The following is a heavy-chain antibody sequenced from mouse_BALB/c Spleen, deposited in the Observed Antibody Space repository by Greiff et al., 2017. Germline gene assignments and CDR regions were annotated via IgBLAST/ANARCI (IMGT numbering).Heavy chain of an antibody. CDR2: IWSGGST. J-gene: IGHJ4*01. CDR3: ARRGNYAMDY. Sequence: VKLVESGPGLVQPSQSLSITCTVSGFSLTSYGVHWVRQSPGKGLVWLGVIWSGGSTDYNAAFISRLSISKDNSKSKVYFKMSSLQANDTAIYYCARRGNYAMDYWGQGTSVTVSS. V-gene: IGHV2-2*02. CDR1: GFSLTSYG.